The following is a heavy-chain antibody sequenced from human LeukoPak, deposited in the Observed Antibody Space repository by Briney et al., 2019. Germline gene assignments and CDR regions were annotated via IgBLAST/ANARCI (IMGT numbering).Heavy chain of an antibody. CDR1: GFTFDDYG. CDR2: INWNGGST. Sequence: GGSLRLSCAASGFTFDDYGMSCVRQAPGNGLECVTGINWNGGSTGYADSVKGRFTISRDNAKNSLYLQMNSLRAEDTALYYCARDKSYSSSTPDYWGQGTLVTVSS. V-gene: IGHV3-20*04. CDR3: ARDKSYSSSTPDY. D-gene: IGHD6-6*01. J-gene: IGHJ4*02.